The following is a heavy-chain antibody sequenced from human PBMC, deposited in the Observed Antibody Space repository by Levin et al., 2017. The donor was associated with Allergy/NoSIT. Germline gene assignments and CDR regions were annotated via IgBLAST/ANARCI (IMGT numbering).Heavy chain of an antibody. J-gene: IGHJ4*02. D-gene: IGHD3-10*01. CDR2: ISTDGDST. CDR1: GFTFSSYA. V-gene: IGHV3-64*01. Sequence: PGGSLRLSCAASGFTFSSYAMHWVRQAPGKGLEYVSAISTDGDSTYYANSVKGRFTISRDNSKNTLYLQMGSLRVEDMAVYYCARDQWGVRGMDYWGQGTLVTVSS. CDR3: ARDQWGVRGMDY.